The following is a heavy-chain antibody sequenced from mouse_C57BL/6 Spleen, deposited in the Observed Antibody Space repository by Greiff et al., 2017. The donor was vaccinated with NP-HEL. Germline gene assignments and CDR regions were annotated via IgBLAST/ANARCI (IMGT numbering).Heavy chain of an antibody. J-gene: IGHJ1*03. D-gene: IGHD2-5*01. CDR3: ARTAGYYSNPYWYFDV. CDR1: GYTFTGYW. CDR2: LLPGSGST. V-gene: IGHV1-9*01. Sequence: VQLQESGAELMKPGASVKLSCKATGYTFTGYWIGWVKQRPGHGLEWIGELLPGSGSTNYNEKFKSKNTFTADTSYNPAYMQLRSLTTEDSAIYYCARTAGYYSNPYWYFDVWGTGTTVTVSS.